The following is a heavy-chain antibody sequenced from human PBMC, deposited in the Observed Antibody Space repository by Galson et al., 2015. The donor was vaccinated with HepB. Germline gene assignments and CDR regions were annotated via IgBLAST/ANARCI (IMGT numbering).Heavy chain of an antibody. CDR3: VRGTGSGIYTWFDL. CDR2: ILPMFGIA. Sequence: VSCKAAGGTFSRYTISWVRQAPGQGLEWMGRILPMFGIANYAQTFQGKVTITADKTTNTVYMALSRLRSEDTAVYYCVRGTGSGIYTWFDLWGQGTLVTVSS. J-gene: IGHJ5*02. V-gene: IGHV1-69*02. D-gene: IGHD3-10*01. CDR1: GGTFSRYT.